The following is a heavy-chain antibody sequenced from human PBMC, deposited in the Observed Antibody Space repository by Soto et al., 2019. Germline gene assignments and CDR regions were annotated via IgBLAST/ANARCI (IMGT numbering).Heavy chain of an antibody. CDR2: ITPNSGGT. CDR1: GYNFTGYY. Sequence: GASVKVSCKASGYNFTGYYMHWVRQAPGQGLEWMGWITPNSGGTNYAQKFQGRVTMTRDTSISTAYMELSRLRSDDTAVYYCARGLNYYYYGMDVWGQGTTVTVSS. J-gene: IGHJ6*02. V-gene: IGHV1-2*02. CDR3: ARGLNYYYYGMDV. D-gene: IGHD6-19*01.